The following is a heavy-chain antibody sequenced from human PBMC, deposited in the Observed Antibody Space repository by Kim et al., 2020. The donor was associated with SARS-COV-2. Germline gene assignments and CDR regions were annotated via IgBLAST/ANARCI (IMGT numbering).Heavy chain of an antibody. J-gene: IGHJ4*02. CDR2: IIGSGGRT. CDR1: GFTFSSYA. Sequence: GGSLRLSCAASGFTFSSYAMSWVRQAPGKGLEWVSGIIGSGGRTDYADSVKGLFTISRDNSKNTLNLQMNSPRGEDTAIYYCAKGGGNWTPTLIKNYFDSWGQRTVGTVSA. V-gene: IGHV3-23*01. D-gene: IGHD1-1*01. CDR3: AKGGGNWTPTLIKNYFDS.